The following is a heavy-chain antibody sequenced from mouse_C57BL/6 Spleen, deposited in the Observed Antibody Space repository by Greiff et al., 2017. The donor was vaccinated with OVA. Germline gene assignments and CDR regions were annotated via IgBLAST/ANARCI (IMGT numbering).Heavy chain of an antibody. CDR2: ISLKSDNYAT. Sequence: EVQLQQSGGGLVQPGGSMKLSCVAPGFTFSNYWMNWVRQSPEKGLEWVAQISLKSDNYATHYAESVKGRFTISRDDSKSSVYLQMNNLRAEDTGIYYCTPNGNYWYFDVWGTGTTVTVSS. CDR3: TPNGNYWYFDV. D-gene: IGHD2-1*01. V-gene: IGHV6-3*01. CDR1: GFTFSNYW. J-gene: IGHJ1*03.